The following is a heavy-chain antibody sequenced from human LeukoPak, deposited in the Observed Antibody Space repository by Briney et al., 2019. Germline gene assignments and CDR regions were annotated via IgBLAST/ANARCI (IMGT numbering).Heavy chain of an antibody. CDR1: GESFSGYF. V-gene: IGHV4-34*01. CDR2: INHSGSTS. CDR3: ARVRQQLALDC. D-gene: IGHD6-13*01. J-gene: IGHJ4*02. Sequence: SETLSLTCAVYGESFSGYFWNWIRQPPGKGLEWIGEINHSGSTSNHNPSLKSRVTISVDTSKNQFSLKLSSVTAADTAVYYCARVRQQLALDCWGQGTLVTVSS.